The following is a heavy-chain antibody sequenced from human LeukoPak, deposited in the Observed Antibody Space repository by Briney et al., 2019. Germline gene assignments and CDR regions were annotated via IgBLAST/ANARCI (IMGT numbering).Heavy chain of an antibody. CDR3: ARVGYTDTWYSSPPFDY. CDR2: IYSGGST. CDR1: GFTVSSNY. J-gene: IGHJ4*02. Sequence: GGSLRLSCAVSGFTVSSNYMSWVRQAPGKGLEWVSIIYSGGSTYYADSVKGRFTISRDNSKNILYLQLNSLRAEDTALYFCARVGYTDTWYSSPPFDYWGQGTLVTVSS. V-gene: IGHV3-66*01. D-gene: IGHD2-15*01.